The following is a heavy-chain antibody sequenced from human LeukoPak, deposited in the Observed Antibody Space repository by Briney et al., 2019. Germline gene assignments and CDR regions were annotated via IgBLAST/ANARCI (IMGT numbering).Heavy chain of an antibody. V-gene: IGHV4-59*01. D-gene: IGHD3-10*01. CDR1: GGSISSYY. CDR2: IYYSGST. Sequence: SETLSLTCTVSGGSISSYYWSWIRQPPAKGLEWIGYIYYSGSTNYNPSLKSRVTISVDTSKNQFSLKLSSVTAADTAVYYCARAHFYGSGRASDGMDVWGQGTTVTVSS. CDR3: ARAHFYGSGRASDGMDV. J-gene: IGHJ6*02.